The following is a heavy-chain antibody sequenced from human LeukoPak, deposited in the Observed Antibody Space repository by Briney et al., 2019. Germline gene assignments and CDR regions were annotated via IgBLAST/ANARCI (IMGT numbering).Heavy chain of an antibody. Sequence: GASVKVSCKASGYSFAGYGISWVRQAPGQGLEWIGWISTYSGNTNYAHNLQGRITVTTETSTSTAYMDLRSLRSDDTAVYYCARVGAAPGHFDYWGQGTQLTVSS. J-gene: IGHJ4*02. CDR3: ARVGAAPGHFDY. D-gene: IGHD6-13*01. V-gene: IGHV1-18*01. CDR2: ISTYSGNT. CDR1: GYSFAGYG.